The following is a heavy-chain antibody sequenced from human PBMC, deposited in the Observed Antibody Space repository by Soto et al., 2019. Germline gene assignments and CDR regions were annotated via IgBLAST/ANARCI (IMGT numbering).Heavy chain of an antibody. CDR1: GFNFSSYG. Sequence: GGSLRLSCEASGFNFSSYGIHWVRQAPGKGLEWVAIIWNDGSNEYYADSVKGRFTISRDKSKNTVYLQVSKLRAEDTAVYFCARDQTDSGGYSDSWGQGTLVTVSS. V-gene: IGHV3-33*01. J-gene: IGHJ4*02. CDR2: IWNDGSNE. D-gene: IGHD3-22*01. CDR3: ARDQTDSGGYSDS.